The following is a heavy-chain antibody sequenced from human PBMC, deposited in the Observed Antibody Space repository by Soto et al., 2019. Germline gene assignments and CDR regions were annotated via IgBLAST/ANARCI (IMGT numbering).Heavy chain of an antibody. V-gene: IGHV1-69*01. Sequence: QVQLVQSGAEVKKPGSSVKVSCKASGGTFSSYAFSWVRQAPGQGLEWMGGIIRIFHTSTYAQKFQGRVTITADESTSTAYMELISLRSDDTAVYYCVHRRDGYNSEFFDYWGQGTLVTVSS. CDR3: VHRRDGYNSEFFDY. CDR1: GGTFSSYA. D-gene: IGHD5-12*01. J-gene: IGHJ4*02. CDR2: IIRIFHTS.